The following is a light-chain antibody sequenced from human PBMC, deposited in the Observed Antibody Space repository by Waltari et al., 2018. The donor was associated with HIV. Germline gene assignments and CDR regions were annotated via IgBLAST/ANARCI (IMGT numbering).Light chain of an antibody. Sequence: QSALTQPRSVSGSPGQSVTISCTGTSSDLGYLDYVSWYQQYPGKAPQVIIYEVNQRPSGVPDRFTGSKSGITASLTISGLQGEDEADYYCCSYAGAYTYVFGTGTKVNVL. CDR3: CSYAGAYTYV. CDR1: SSDLGYLDY. CDR2: EVN. V-gene: IGLV2-11*01. J-gene: IGLJ1*01.